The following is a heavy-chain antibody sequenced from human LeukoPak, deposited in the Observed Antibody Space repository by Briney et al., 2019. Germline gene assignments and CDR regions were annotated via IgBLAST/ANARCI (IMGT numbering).Heavy chain of an antibody. CDR1: GYIFTSFA. CDR2: ISTYNGIT. CDR3: AREPWVTEINPAFFDF. Sequence: ASVKVSCKASGYIFTSFAISWVRQAPGQGLEWMGWISTYNGITNYAQKFQGRVTVTTDTSTSTAYMELRSLRSDDTAVYYCAREPWVTEINPAFFDFWGQGTPVTVSS. V-gene: IGHV1-18*01. J-gene: IGHJ4*02. D-gene: IGHD4-23*01.